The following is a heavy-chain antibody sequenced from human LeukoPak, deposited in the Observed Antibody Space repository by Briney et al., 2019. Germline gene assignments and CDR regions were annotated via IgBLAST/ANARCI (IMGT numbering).Heavy chain of an antibody. CDR1: GFTFSSYA. CDR2: ISGSGGST. D-gene: IGHD1-26*01. V-gene: IGHV3-23*01. Sequence: GGSLRLSCAASGFTFSSYAMSWVRQAPGKGLEWVSAISGSGGSTHYADSVKGRFTISRDNSKNTLYLQMNSLRAEDTAVYYCAKGEWELLDGMDVWGQGTTVTVSS. CDR3: AKGEWELLDGMDV. J-gene: IGHJ6*02.